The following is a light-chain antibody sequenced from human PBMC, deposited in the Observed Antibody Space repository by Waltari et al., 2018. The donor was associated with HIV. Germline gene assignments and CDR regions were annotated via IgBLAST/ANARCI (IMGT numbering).Light chain of an antibody. CDR3: CSYAGNSLFV. Sequence: QSALTQVRSVSGSPGQSVTISCTGTSSDVGAYKSVSWYQQPPGKAPKLMIFDVSKRPSGVPDRFSGSKSGNTASLTISGLQAEDEADYYCCSYAGNSLFVFGSGTNIIVL. CDR1: SSDVGAYKS. V-gene: IGLV2-11*01. CDR2: DVS. J-gene: IGLJ1*01.